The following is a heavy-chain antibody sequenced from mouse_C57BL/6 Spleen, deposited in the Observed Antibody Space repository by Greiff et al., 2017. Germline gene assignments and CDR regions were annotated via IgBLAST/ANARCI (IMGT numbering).Heavy chain of an antibody. V-gene: IGHV1-76*01. CDR2: IYPGSGNT. D-gene: IGHD2-1*01. J-gene: IGHJ2*01. CDR3: ARKEYGNYFDY. Sequence: VQRVESGAELVRPGASVKLSCKASGYTFTDYYINWVKQRPGQGLEWIARIYPGSGNTYYNEKFKGKATLTAEKSSSTAYMQLSSLTSEDSAVYFCARKEYGNYFDYWGQGTTLTVSS. CDR1: GYTFTDYY.